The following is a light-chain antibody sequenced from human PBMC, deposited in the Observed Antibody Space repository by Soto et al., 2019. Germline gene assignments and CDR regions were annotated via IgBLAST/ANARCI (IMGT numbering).Light chain of an antibody. CDR1: QGIASY. Sequence: QLTQSPSSLSASVGDRVTITCRASQGIASYLAWYQQKPGQAPNLLSYAASTLQSGVPSRFSGSGSGTDFTLTISSLQPEDFATYYCQQLNSYPLTVGGGTKVEI. J-gene: IGKJ4*01. V-gene: IGKV1-9*01. CDR3: QQLNSYPLT. CDR2: AAS.